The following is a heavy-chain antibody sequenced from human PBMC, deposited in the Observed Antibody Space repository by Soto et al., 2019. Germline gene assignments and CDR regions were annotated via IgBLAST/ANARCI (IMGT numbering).Heavy chain of an antibody. CDR1: GYTFTSYA. V-gene: IGHV1-3*01. CDR3: ARDTFYCSSWYPRPEFDP. J-gene: IGHJ5*02. CDR2: INAGNGNT. D-gene: IGHD6-13*01. Sequence: GASVKVSCKASGYTFTSYAMHWVRQAPGQRLEWMGWINAGNGNTKYSQKFQGRVTITRDTSASTAYMELSSLRSEDTAVYYCARDTFYCSSWYPRPEFDPCGQGSLVTVSS.